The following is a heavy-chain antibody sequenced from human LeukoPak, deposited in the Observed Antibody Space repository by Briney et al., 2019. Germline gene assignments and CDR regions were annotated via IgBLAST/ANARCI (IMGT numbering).Heavy chain of an antibody. D-gene: IGHD5-18*01. CDR2: MNSNSGNT. J-gene: IGHJ5*02. Sequence: ASVKVSCKASGYTFTSYDINWVRQATGQGLEWMGWMNSNSGNTGYAQKFQGRVTMTRNTSISTAYMELSSLRSEDTAVYYCARAPSYGQNWFDPWGQGTLVTVSS. CDR3: ARAPSYGQNWFDP. CDR1: GYTFTSYD. V-gene: IGHV1-8*01.